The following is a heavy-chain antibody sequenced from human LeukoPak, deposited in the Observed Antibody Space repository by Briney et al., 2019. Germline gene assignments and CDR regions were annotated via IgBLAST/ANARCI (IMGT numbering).Heavy chain of an antibody. Sequence: GGSLRLSCAASGFTFSSYGMYWVRQAPGKGLEWVAFIRYDGSNKYYADSVKGRFTISRDNSKNTLYLQMNSLRAEDTAVYYCAKDLGQYSYGLFDYWGQGTLVTVSS. J-gene: IGHJ4*02. CDR2: IRYDGSNK. D-gene: IGHD5-18*01. V-gene: IGHV3-30*02. CDR1: GFTFSSYG. CDR3: AKDLGQYSYGLFDY.